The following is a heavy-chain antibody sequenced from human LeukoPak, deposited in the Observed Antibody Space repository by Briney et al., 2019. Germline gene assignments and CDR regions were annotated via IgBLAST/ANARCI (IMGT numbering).Heavy chain of an antibody. J-gene: IGHJ4*02. CDR1: GYTFTSYD. D-gene: IGHD5-18*01. CDR2: MNPNSDNT. V-gene: IGHV1-8*01. Sequence: ASVKVSRKASGYTFTSYDINWVRQAPGQGLEWMGWMNPNSDNTGYAQKFQGRVTMTRNPSISTAYMELSSLRSEDTAVYYCARNVRDTGTFDYWGQGTLVTVSS. CDR3: ARNVRDTGTFDY.